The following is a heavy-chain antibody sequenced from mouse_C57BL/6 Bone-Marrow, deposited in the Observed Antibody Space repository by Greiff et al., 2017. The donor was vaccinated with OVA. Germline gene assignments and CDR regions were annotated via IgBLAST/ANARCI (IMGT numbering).Heavy chain of an antibody. CDR3: ASWDWDYFDF. CDR1: GSTFTDYY. V-gene: IGHV1-84*01. Sequence: VQLQQSGPELVRPGASVKISCKASGSTFTDYYINWVKQRPGQGLEWIGCIYPGSSDTKYNEKFKGKATLTVYTSSSTAYRPLSSLTSEDSAFYFCASWDWDYFDFWGQGTTLTVSA. D-gene: IGHD4-1*01. CDR2: IYPGSSDT. J-gene: IGHJ2*01.